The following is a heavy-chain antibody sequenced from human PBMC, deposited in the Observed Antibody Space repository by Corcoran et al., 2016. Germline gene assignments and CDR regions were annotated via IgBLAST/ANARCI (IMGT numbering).Heavy chain of an antibody. CDR3: ARDLPGYWYFDL. V-gene: IGHV3-33*01. D-gene: IGHD7-27*01. Sequence: QVQLVESGGGVVQPGRSLRLSCAASGFTFRNYGMHWVRQAPGKGLEWVAVIWYDGSNKYYVDSVKGRFTISRDNSKNTLYLQMNSLRAEDTAMYYCARDLPGYWYFDLWGRGTLVTVSS. CDR1: GFTFRNYG. J-gene: IGHJ2*01. CDR2: IWYDGSNK.